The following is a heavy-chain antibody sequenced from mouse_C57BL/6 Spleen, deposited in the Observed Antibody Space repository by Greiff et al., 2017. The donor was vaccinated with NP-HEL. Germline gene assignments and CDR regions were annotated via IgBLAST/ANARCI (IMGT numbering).Heavy chain of an antibody. D-gene: IGHD2-5*01. CDR1: GYTFTSYW. Sequence: QVQLQQPGAELVKPGASVKLSCKASGYTFTSYWMHWVKQRPGQGLEWIGMIHPNSGSTNYNEKFKSKATLTVDKSSSTAYMQLSSLTSEDSAVYYCARGGMDSNYPPLKYWGQGTTLTVSS. CDR2: IHPNSGST. V-gene: IGHV1-64*01. CDR3: ARGGMDSNYPPLKY. J-gene: IGHJ2*01.